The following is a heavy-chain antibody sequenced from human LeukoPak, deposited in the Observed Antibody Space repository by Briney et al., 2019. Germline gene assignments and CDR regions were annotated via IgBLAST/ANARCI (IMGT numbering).Heavy chain of an antibody. V-gene: IGHV4-4*07. Sequence: SETLSLTCTVSGGSISSYYWSWLRQPAGKGLEWIGRIYPSGSTNYNPSLKSRVTMSVDTSKNQFSLKLTSVTAADTAVYYCARTSPRAATFDYWGQGTLVTVSS. D-gene: IGHD2-15*01. J-gene: IGHJ4*02. CDR2: IYPSGST. CDR1: GGSISSYY. CDR3: ARTSPRAATFDY.